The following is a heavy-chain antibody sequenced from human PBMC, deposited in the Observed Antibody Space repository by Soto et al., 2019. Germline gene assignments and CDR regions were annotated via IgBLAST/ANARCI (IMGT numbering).Heavy chain of an antibody. J-gene: IGHJ6*02. Sequence: QVQLQESGPGLVKPSETLSLTCTVSGGSISSYYWSWIRQPPGKGLEWIGYIYYSGSTNYNPSLKSSSNLTGDKSKNPFSLKLSSVTAADTAVYYRARDRRVTQPHYYYYGMDVWGQGTTVTVSS. CDR2: IYYSGST. D-gene: IGHD4-4*01. CDR1: GGSISSYY. CDR3: ARDRRVTQPHYYYYGMDV. V-gene: IGHV4-59*01.